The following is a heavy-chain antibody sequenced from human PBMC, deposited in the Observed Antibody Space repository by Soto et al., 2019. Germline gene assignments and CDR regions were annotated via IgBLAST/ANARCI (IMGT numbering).Heavy chain of an antibody. J-gene: IGHJ4*02. D-gene: IGHD1-26*01. CDR3: ARGVSAGVDY. V-gene: IGHV1-8*01. Sequence: ASVKVSCKASGYTFGNNDINWVRQTAGQGLEWMGWMQPSTGRTGYAQKFQGRVTMTRDTSINTAYMELTTLTSDDTAFYYCARGVSAGVDYWGQGTLVTVSS. CDR1: GYTFGNND. CDR2: MQPSTGRT.